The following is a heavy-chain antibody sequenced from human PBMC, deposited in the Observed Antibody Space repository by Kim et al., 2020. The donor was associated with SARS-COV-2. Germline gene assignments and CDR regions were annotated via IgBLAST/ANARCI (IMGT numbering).Heavy chain of an antibody. Sequence: GGSLRLSCAASGFTFSSYAMSWVRQAPGKGLEWVSVIYSGGSSTYYADSVKGRFTISRDNSKNTLYLQMNSLRAEDTAVYYCAKDAPMYYYGSGSYYHNWFDPWGQGTLVTVSS. D-gene: IGHD3-10*01. V-gene: IGHV3-23*03. CDR3: AKDAPMYYYGSGSYYHNWFDP. CDR2: IYSGGSST. CDR1: GFTFSSYA. J-gene: IGHJ5*02.